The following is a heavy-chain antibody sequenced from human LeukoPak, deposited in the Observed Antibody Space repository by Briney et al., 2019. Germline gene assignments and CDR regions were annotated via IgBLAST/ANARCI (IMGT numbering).Heavy chain of an antibody. D-gene: IGHD1-26*01. J-gene: IGHJ4*02. V-gene: IGHV3-23*01. CDR1: GFTFSSYE. CDR2: IVSSGGVT. Sequence: GGSLRLSCAASGFTFSSYEMNWVRQAPGKGLEWVSGIVSSGGVTFYADSVKGRFTISRDNSKNTLYLQMNSLRAEDTAVYYCAKTYGSYYIYWGQGTLVTVSS. CDR3: AKTYGSYYIY.